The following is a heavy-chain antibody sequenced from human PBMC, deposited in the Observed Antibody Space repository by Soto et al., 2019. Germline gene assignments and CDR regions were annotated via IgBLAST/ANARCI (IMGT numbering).Heavy chain of an antibody. V-gene: IGHV3-7*04. Sequence: VQVVESGGGLFQPGGSLRLSCEVSGFTFSGFWMNWVRQAPGKGLEWVANIDHGGSEKNLVDSVMGRFTISRDNAKDTRHLQMTKLRAEDTAVYYCTRRGRDLDFWGQGTLVAVSS. CDR1: GFTFSGFW. D-gene: IGHD3-10*01. CDR3: TRRGRDLDF. J-gene: IGHJ4*02. CDR2: IDHGGSEK.